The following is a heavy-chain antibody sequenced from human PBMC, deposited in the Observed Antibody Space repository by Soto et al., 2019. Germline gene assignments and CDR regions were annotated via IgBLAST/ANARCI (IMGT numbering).Heavy chain of an antibody. J-gene: IGHJ5*02. D-gene: IGHD1-26*01. CDR1: GYTFIGYY. CDR3: GRDGVGATPLGWFDP. Sequence: QVQLVQSGAEVKKPGASVKVSCKASGYTFIGYYIHWVRQAPGQGFEWMGRINPRSGDTTYAQKFQGRLTMTRDTSISTAYMELSSLRSDDTAVYYCGRDGVGATPLGWFDPWGQGSLVTVSS. CDR2: INPRSGDT. V-gene: IGHV1-2*06.